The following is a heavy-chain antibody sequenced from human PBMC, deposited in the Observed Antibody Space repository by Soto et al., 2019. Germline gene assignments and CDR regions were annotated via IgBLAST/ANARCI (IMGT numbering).Heavy chain of an antibody. CDR3: AKNQGVELVPLATVDWFDP. J-gene: IGHJ5*02. CDR1: GFLFERFG. D-gene: IGHD1-1*01. Sequence: GRSLRLSCAPSGFLFERFGMSCVRQAPGKGLEWISSISGSGFKKYYADSVKGRFTISRDNSKSTVYLELNNLSAEDTAVYHCAKNQGVELVPLATVDWFDPWGQGSVAIFSS. V-gene: IGHV3-23*01. CDR2: ISGSGFKK.